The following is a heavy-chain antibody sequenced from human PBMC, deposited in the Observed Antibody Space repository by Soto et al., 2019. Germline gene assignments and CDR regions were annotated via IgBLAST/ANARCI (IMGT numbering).Heavy chain of an antibody. CDR1: GGTFSSYA. D-gene: IGHD3-16*01. J-gene: IGHJ6*02. Sequence: GASVKVSCKASGGTFSSYAISWVRQAPGQWLEWMGGIIPIFGTANYAQKFQGRGTITADESTSTAYMELSSLRSEDTAVYYCARAAREVYYDYACCMDVWGQGTTVTVSS. CDR2: IIPIFGTA. V-gene: IGHV1-69*13. CDR3: ARAAREVYYDYACCMDV.